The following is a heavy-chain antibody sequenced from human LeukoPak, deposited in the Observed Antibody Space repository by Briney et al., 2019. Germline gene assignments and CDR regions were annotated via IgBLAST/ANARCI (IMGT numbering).Heavy chain of an antibody. CDR3: VGYCSTTNCLMSDY. D-gene: IGHD2-2*01. CDR2: ISSNGGTT. V-gene: IGHV3-64D*09. J-gene: IGHJ4*02. CDR1: GFTFSNYA. Sequence: GGSLRLSCSASGFTFSNYAMHWVRQAPGKGLEFVSAISSNGGTTHYADSVKGRFTISRDNSKNTLYLQMSSLRAEDTAVFYCVGYCSTTNCLMSDYWGQRTLVTVSS.